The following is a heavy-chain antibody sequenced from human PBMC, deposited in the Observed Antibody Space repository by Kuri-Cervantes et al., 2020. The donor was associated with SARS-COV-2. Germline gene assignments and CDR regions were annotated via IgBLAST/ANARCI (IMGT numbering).Heavy chain of an antibody. V-gene: IGHV1-18*04. Sequence: ASVKVSCKASGYTFTGYYMHWVRQAPGQGLEWMGWISAYNGNTNYAQKLQGRVTMTTDTSTSTAYMELRSLRSDDTAVYYCARGDIHLGYCSSTSCAYYFDYWGQGTLVTVSS. CDR3: ARGDIHLGYCSSTSCAYYFDY. CDR2: ISAYNGNT. CDR1: GYTFTGYY. D-gene: IGHD2-2*01. J-gene: IGHJ4*02.